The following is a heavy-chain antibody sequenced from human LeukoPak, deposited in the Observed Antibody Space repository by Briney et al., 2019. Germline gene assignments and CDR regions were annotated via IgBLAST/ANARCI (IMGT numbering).Heavy chain of an antibody. CDR2: ISSSGSGT. V-gene: IGHV3-23*01. D-gene: IGHD5-18*01. CDR3: AKALYTFGMEAYYFDS. J-gene: IGHJ4*02. Sequence: GSLSLSCAASGFTFSSYAMGWVRRAPGKGLEWVSGISSSGSGTHYADSVKGRFTISRDNSKNTLFLQMNSLRAEDTAVYSCAKALYTFGMEAYYFDSWGLGTLVIVSS. CDR1: GFTFSSYA.